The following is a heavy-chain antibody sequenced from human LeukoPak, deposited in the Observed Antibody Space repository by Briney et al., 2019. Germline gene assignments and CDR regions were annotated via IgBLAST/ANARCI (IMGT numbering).Heavy chain of an antibody. CDR3: ARQGRVRGVIDWFDP. CDR1: GGSFTGYY. CDR2: NNHSGGS. J-gene: IGHJ5*02. Sequence: SETLSLTCAVYGGSFTGYYWSWIRQPPEKGLEWIGENNHSGGSNYNPSLKSRVTISLDTSKNQFSVKLTSVTAADTAVYYCARQGRVRGVIDWFDPWGQGTLVTVSS. V-gene: IGHV4-34*01. D-gene: IGHD3-10*01.